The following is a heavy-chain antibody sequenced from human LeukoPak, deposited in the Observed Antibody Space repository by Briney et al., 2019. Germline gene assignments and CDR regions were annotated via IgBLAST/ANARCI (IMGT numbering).Heavy chain of an antibody. CDR1: GFTFSGYG. CDR3: ARGSVVAIGPHGV. CDR2: IRYDGSNK. J-gene: IGHJ6*02. Sequence: PGGSLRLSCAASGFTFSGYGMHWVRQAPGKGLEWVAFIRYDGSNKYYADSVKGRFTISRDNSKNTLYLQMNSLRAEDTAVYYCARGSVVAIGPHGVWGQGTTVTVSS. D-gene: IGHD2-21*01. V-gene: IGHV3-30*02.